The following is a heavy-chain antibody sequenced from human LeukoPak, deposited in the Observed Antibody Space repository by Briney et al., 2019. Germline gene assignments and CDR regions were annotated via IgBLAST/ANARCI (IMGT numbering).Heavy chain of an antibody. Sequence: SVNVSCKASGGTFSSYAISWVRQAPGQGLEWMGGIIPIFGTANYAQKFQGRVTITADESTSTAYMELSSLRSEDTAVYYCARGATAMVRYYFDYWGQGTLVTVSS. D-gene: IGHD5-18*01. J-gene: IGHJ4*02. V-gene: IGHV1-69*13. CDR1: GGTFSSYA. CDR2: IIPIFGTA. CDR3: ARGATAMVRYYFDY.